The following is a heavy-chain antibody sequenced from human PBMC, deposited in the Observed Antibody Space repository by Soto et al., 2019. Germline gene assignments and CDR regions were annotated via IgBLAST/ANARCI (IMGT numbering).Heavy chain of an antibody. Sequence: SETLSVTCTVSGGSISSYYWSWIRQPPGKGLEWIGYIYYSGSTNYNPSLKSRVTISVDTSKNQFSLKLSSVTAADTAVYYCARDIMGTNYYYYGMDVWGQGTTVTVSS. J-gene: IGHJ6*02. CDR2: IYYSGST. D-gene: IGHD2-8*01. CDR1: GGSISSYY. V-gene: IGHV4-59*01. CDR3: ARDIMGTNYYYYGMDV.